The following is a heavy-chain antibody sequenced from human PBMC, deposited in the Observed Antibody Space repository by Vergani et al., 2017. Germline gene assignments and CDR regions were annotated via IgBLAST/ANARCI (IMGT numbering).Heavy chain of an antibody. Sequence: QLQLQESGPGLVKPSATLSLTCSVSGASIRSSNYYWGWIRQPPGKGLEWMGSIYYSASTYYNPSLKSRVTISVDTSKNQFSLKRSSVTAADTAVYFCARHSTVEWLVKLGWINPWGQGILFTVSS. V-gene: IGHV4-39*01. D-gene: IGHD6-19*01. J-gene: IGHJ5*02. CDR2: IYYSAST. CDR3: ARHSTVEWLVKLGWINP. CDR1: GASIRSSNYY.